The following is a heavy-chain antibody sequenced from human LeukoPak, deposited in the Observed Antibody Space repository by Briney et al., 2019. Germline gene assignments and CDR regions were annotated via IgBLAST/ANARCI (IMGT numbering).Heavy chain of an antibody. J-gene: IGHJ5*02. CDR2: ISGRGVST. V-gene: IGHV3-23*01. CDR3: AKNKGVPAALPFDP. Sequence: GGSLRLSCAASGFTFSNYAMSWVRQAPGKGLEWVSTISGRGVSTYYADSVTGRFTISRDNSKNTLYLQMNSLRAEDTAVYYCAKNKGVPAALPFDPWGQGTLVTVPS. D-gene: IGHD2-2*01. CDR1: GFTFSNYA.